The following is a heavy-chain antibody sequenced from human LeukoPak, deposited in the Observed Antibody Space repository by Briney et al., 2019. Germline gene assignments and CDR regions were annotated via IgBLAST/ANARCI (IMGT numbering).Heavy chain of an antibody. V-gene: IGHV3-30*18. CDR1: GFTFSSYG. CDR2: ISYDGSNK. Sequence: TGVSLRLSCAASGFTFSSYGMHWVRQAPGKGLEWVAVISYDGSNKYYADSVKGRFTISRDNSKNTLYLQMNSLRAEDTAVYYCAKDPDYWGQGTLVTVSS. CDR3: AKDPDY. J-gene: IGHJ4*02.